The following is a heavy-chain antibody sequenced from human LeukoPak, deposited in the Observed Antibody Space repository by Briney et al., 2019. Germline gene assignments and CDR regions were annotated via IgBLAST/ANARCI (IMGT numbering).Heavy chain of an antibody. D-gene: IGHD6-19*01. CDR2: IKSKTDGGTT. CDR1: GFTFSSYS. CDR3: TRRSSGWYILSFDY. Sequence: GGSLRLSCAASGFTFSSYSMSWVRQAPGKGLEWVGRIKSKTDGGTTDYAAPVKGRFTISRDDSKNTLYLQMNSLKTEDTAVYYCTRRSSGWYILSFDYWGQGTLVTVSS. V-gene: IGHV3-15*01. J-gene: IGHJ4*02.